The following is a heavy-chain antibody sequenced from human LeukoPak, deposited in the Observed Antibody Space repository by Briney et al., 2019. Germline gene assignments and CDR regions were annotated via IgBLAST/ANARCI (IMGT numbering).Heavy chain of an antibody. D-gene: IGHD2-21*02. CDR1: GGSISSYY. J-gene: IGHJ4*02. Sequence: SETLSLTCTVSGGSISSYYWSWIRQPPGKGLEWIGYIYYSGSTNYNPSLKSRVTTSVDTSKNQFSLKLSSVTAADTAVYYCARCDPPWYFDYWGQGTLVTVSS. CDR2: IYYSGST. CDR3: ARCDPPWYFDY. V-gene: IGHV4-59*01.